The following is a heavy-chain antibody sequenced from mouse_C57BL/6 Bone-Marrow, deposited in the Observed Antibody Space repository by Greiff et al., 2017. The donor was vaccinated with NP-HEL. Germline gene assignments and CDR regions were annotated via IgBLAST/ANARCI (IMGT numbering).Heavy chain of an antibody. V-gene: IGHV7-3*01. D-gene: IGHD3-3*01. CDR2: IRNKANGYTT. CDR1: GFTFTDYY. Sequence: EVKLVESGGGLVQPGGSLSLSCAASGFTFTDYYMSWVRQPPGKALEWLGFIRNKANGYTTEYSASVKGRFTISRDNSQSILYLQMNALRAEDSATYYCARYMTLLSYFDVWGTGTTVTVSS. J-gene: IGHJ1*03. CDR3: ARYMTLLSYFDV.